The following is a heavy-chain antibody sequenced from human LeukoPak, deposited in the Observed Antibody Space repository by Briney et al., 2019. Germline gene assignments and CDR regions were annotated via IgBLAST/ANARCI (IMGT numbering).Heavy chain of an antibody. J-gene: IGHJ4*02. CDR2: MNPNSGNT. V-gene: IGHV1-8*01. D-gene: IGHD3-10*01. CDR3: ARVLWFGESRSGPDDY. CDR1: GYTFTSYD. Sequence: GASVTVSCKASGYTFTSYDINWVRQATGQGLEWMGWMNPNSGNTGYAQKFHGRVTMTRNTSISTAYMELSSLRSEDTAVYYCARVLWFGESRSGPDDYGGQGTLVTVS.